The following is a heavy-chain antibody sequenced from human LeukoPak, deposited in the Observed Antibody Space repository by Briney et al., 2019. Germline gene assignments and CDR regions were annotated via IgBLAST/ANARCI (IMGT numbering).Heavy chain of an antibody. CDR1: GFTFSSYS. D-gene: IGHD3-10*01. CDR3: ARLEGSGSYPVDY. Sequence: GGSLRLSCAASGFTFSSYSMNWVRQAPGKGLEWVSSISSSSSYIYYADSAKGRFTISRDNAKNSLYLQMNSLRAEDTAVYYCARLEGSGSYPVDYWGQGTLVTVSS. V-gene: IGHV3-21*01. J-gene: IGHJ4*02. CDR2: ISSSSSYI.